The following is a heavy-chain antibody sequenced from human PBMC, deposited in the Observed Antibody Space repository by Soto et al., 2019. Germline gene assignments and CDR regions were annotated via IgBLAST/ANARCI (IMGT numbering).Heavy chain of an antibody. V-gene: IGHV3-30*18. CDR2: ISYDGSNK. CDR1: GFTFSSYG. CDR3: AKVGPYSSSVSFDI. Sequence: RRLSCAASGFTFSSYGMHWVRQAPGKGLEWVAVISYDGSNKYYADSVKGRFTISRDNSKNTLYLQMNSLRAEDTAVYYCAKVGPYSSSVSFDIWGQGTMVTVSS. J-gene: IGHJ3*02. D-gene: IGHD6-6*01.